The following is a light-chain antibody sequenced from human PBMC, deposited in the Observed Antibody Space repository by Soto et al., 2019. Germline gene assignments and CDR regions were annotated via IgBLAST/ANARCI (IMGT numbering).Light chain of an antibody. CDR1: SSNIGTNY. CDR3: AAWDDSLRGLV. V-gene: IGLV1-47*02. J-gene: IGLJ2*01. CDR2: SNI. Sequence: QSVLTQPPSASGTPGQRVTISCSGSSSNIGTNYVYWYQQLPGTAPKLLIYSNIQRPSGVPDRFSGSKSGTSASLAISGLRSEDEADYYCAAWDDSLRGLVFGGGTQLTVL.